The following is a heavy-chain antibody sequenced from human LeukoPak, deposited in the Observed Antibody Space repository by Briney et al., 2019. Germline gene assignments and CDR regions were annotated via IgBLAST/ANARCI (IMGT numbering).Heavy chain of an antibody. Sequence: KPSETLSLTCAVYGGSFSGYYWSWIRQPPGKGLEWIGEINHSGSTNYNPSLKSRVTISVDTSKNQFSLKLSSVTAADTAVYYCARRSFPYYDFGSGWYNWFDPWGQGTLVTVSS. J-gene: IGHJ5*02. CDR1: GGSFSGYY. V-gene: IGHV4-34*01. CDR3: ARRSFPYYDFGSGWYNWFDP. D-gene: IGHD3-3*01. CDR2: INHSGST.